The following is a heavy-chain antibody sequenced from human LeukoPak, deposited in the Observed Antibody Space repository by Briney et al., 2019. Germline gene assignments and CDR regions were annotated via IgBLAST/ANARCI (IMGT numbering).Heavy chain of an antibody. J-gene: IGHJ4*01. V-gene: IGHV3-23*01. D-gene: IGHD3-16*01. Sequence: GGSLRLSCVGSEFTFNAYAMSGVRQRPGEGPEWVAMISSSGDATDYAESVKDRLSISRDNAKKTLYLQITRPRADDTAIYYCAKDPRAMGRYFFDDWGQGSLVTVSS. CDR1: EFTFNAYA. CDR2: ISSSGDAT. CDR3: AKDPRAMGRYFFDD.